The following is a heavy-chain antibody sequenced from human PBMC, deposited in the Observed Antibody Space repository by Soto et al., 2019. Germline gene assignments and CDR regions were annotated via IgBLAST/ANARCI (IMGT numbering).Heavy chain of an antibody. CDR3: ARGDYAKAFDI. CDR2: IYYSGSA. D-gene: IGHD2-2*01. V-gene: IGHV4-28*03. Sequence: PSETLSLTCAVSGYSISSSNWWCWIRQPPGKGLEWIGNIYYSGSAYYNPSLKSRVTMSVDTSKNQFSLKLTSVTAVDTAVYYCARGDYAKAFDIWGQGTTVTVSS. J-gene: IGHJ3*02. CDR1: GYSISSSNW.